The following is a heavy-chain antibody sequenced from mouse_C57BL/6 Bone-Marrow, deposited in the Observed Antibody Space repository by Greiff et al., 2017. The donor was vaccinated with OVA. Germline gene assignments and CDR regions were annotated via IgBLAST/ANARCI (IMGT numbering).Heavy chain of an antibody. J-gene: IGHJ2*01. D-gene: IGHD2-4*01. Sequence: VKLVESGAELVKPGASVKMSCKASGYTFTTYPIEWMKQNHGKSLEWIGNLHPYNDDTKYNEKFKGKATLTVEKSSSTVYLELSRLTSDDSAVYYCAIFPIYYDYGRALDYWGQGTTLTVSS. CDR1: GYTFTTYP. CDR3: AIFPIYYDYGRALDY. CDR2: LHPYNDDT. V-gene: IGHV1-47*01.